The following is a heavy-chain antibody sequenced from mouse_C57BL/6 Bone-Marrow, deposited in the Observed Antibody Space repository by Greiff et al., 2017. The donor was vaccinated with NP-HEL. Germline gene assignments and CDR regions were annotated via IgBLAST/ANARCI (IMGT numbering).Heavy chain of an antibody. CDR2: ISYSGST. J-gene: IGHJ2*01. CDR1: GYSIPSDY. D-gene: IGHD2-1*01. Sequence: EVKLQESGPGLAKPSQTLSLTCSVTGYSIPSDYWNWIRKFPGNKLEYMGYISYSGSTYYNPSLKSRISITRDTSKNQYYLQLNSVTTEDTATYYCARSPLLWSFDYWGQGTTLTVSS. V-gene: IGHV3-8*01. CDR3: ARSPLLWSFDY.